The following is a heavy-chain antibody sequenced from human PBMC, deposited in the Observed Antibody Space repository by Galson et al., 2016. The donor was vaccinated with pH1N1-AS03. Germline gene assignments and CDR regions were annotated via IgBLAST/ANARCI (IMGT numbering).Heavy chain of an antibody. CDR2: ISGSGGIA. CDR3: GKGGYSTSPPAVDS. D-gene: IGHD6-6*01. V-gene: IGHV3-23*01. CDR1: GFTFSNYV. Sequence: SLRLSCAASGFTFSNYVMSWVRQAPGKGLEWVSCISGSGGIANHADSVKGRLTTSRDNSENTLYLQMNNVRAEDTAVYYCGKGGYSTSPPAVDSWGHGTLVTVSS. J-gene: IGHJ5*01.